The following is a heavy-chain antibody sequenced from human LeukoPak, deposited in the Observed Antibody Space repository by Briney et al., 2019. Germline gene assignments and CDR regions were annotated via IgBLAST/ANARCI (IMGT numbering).Heavy chain of an antibody. V-gene: IGHV4-39*07. CDR1: GGSVNDRSYY. J-gene: IGHJ4*02. CDR2: FSYTGIT. D-gene: IGHD2-15*01. CDR3: AMLTGGSEYYFDY. Sequence: SETLSLACAVAGGSVNDRSYYWGWVRQPPGKGLECIGTFSYTGITYYNPSLRSRATISADSSKNQFSLKLSSVTAADTAVYYCAMLTGGSEYYFDYWGQGTLVTVSS.